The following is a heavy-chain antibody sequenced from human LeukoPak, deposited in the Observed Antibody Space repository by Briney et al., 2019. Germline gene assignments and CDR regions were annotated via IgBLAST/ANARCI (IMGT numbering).Heavy chain of an antibody. CDR2: IAHNADST. CDR3: AIMHGYYDGSGYWVP. V-gene: IGHV3-23*01. J-gene: IGHJ5*02. CDR1: GFPFGSYG. D-gene: IGHD3-22*01. Sequence: GGALRLSCGASGFPFGSYGMSWVRRATGKGVEWVSFIAHNADSTSYADSVEGRFTLSTDNTRNTLYMQLTTLRDEDTAVYYCAIMHGYYDGSGYWVPWGQGTLVTVSS.